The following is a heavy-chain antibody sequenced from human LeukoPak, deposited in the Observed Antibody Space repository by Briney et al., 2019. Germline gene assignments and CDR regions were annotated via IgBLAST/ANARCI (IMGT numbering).Heavy chain of an antibody. J-gene: IGHJ4*02. Sequence: GGSLRLSCAASGFTFSSYGMHWVRQAPGKGLEWVAVISYDGSNKYYADSVKGRFTISRDNSKNTLYLQMNSLRAEDTAVYYCAKETYSTSWQLDSWGQGTLVTVSS. CDR2: ISYDGSNK. CDR1: GFTFSSYG. V-gene: IGHV3-30*18. D-gene: IGHD2-2*01. CDR3: AKETYSTSWQLDS.